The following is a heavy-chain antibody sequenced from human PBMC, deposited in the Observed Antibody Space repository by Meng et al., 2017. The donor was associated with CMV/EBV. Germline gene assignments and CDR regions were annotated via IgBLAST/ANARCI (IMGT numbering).Heavy chain of an antibody. CDR2: IRYDGSNK. Sequence: SCKASGYTFTGYYMHWVRQAPGQGLEWVAFIRYDGSNKYYADSVKGRFTTSRDNSKNTLYLQMNSLRAEDTAVYYCAKPDGDYEHGDWFDPWGQGTLVTVSS. D-gene: IGHD4-17*01. CDR3: AKPDGDYEHGDWFDP. CDR1: GYTFTGYY. J-gene: IGHJ5*02. V-gene: IGHV3-30*02.